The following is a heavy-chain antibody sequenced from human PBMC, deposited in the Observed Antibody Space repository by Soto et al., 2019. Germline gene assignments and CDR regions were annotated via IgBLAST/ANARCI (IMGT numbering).Heavy chain of an antibody. J-gene: IGHJ4*02. V-gene: IGHV4-34*01. CDR3: ARDKITGLFDY. CDR2: INHTGST. Sequence: QVQLQQWGAGLLKPSETLSLTCAGYGGSFSGYSCTWIRQPPGTGLEWIGEINHTGSTNYNPSHKGRVTISVDTSKNQFSLKLTSVTAADTAVYYCARDKITGLFDYWGQGTLVTVSS. CDR1: GGSFSGYS. D-gene: IGHD2-8*02.